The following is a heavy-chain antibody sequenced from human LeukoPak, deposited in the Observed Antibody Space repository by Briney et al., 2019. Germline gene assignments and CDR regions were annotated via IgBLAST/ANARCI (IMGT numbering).Heavy chain of an antibody. V-gene: IGHV4-59*01. CDR1: GGSISRYY. Sequence: TPSETLSLTCTVSGGSISRYYWSWVRQPPGKGLEWIGYIYDSGSTNYNPSLKSRVTISVDTSKNPFSLKLSSVTAADTAVYYCARVGGTNYYYYGMDVWGQGTTVTVSS. CDR3: ARVGGTNYYYYGMDV. CDR2: IYDSGST. J-gene: IGHJ6*02. D-gene: IGHD1-1*01.